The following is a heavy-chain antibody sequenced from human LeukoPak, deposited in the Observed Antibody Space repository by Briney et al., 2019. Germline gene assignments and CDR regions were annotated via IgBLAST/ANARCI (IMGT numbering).Heavy chain of an antibody. CDR3: ARDPYNYDRSGYKLDSYFDY. CDR2: MNQDGSEK. V-gene: IGHV3-7*01. D-gene: IGHD3-22*01. J-gene: IGHJ4*02. CDR1: GFTFSSYW. Sequence: PGGSLRLSCAASGFTFSSYWMNWVRQAPGKGLEWVANMNQDGSEKWYVDSVKGRFTISRDNAKNSLYLQMNSLRAEDTAVYYCARDPYNYDRSGYKLDSYFDYWGQGTLVTVSS.